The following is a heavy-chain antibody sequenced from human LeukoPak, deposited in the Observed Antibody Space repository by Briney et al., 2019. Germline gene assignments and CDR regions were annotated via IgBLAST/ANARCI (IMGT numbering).Heavy chain of an antibody. CDR1: GFTFSSYS. CDR3: ARGVSSSLYYFDY. CDR2: ISSSSSYI. V-gene: IGHV3-21*01. Sequence: GGSLRLSCAASGFTFSSYSMNWVRQAPGKGLEWVSSISSSSSYIYYADSVKGRFTISRDNAKNSLYLQMNSLRAEDTAVYYCARGVSSSLYYFDYWGQGTLATVSS. D-gene: IGHD6-13*01. J-gene: IGHJ4*02.